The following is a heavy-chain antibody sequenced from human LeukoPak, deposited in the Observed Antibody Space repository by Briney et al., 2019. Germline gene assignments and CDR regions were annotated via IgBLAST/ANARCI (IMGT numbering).Heavy chain of an antibody. J-gene: IGHJ4*02. Sequence: ASVKVSCKASGYTFTGYYMHWVRQAPGQGLEWMGWINPNSGGTNYAQKFQGRVTMTRDTAISTAYMELSRLRSDDKAEYYCARVQGVTIFVKWGQGTLVTVSS. CDR3: ARVQGVTIFVK. CDR2: INPNSGGT. CDR1: GYTFTGYY. V-gene: IGHV1-2*02. D-gene: IGHD3-3*01.